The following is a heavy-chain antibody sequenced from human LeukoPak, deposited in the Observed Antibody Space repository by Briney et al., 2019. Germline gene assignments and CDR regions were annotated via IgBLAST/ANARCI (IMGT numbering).Heavy chain of an antibody. CDR2: INPNSGGT. V-gene: IGHV1-2*02. CDR1: GYTFTDYY. D-gene: IGHD5-18*01. J-gene: IGHJ4*02. Sequence: ASVKVSCKASGYTFTDYYMHWVRQAPGQGLEWMGWINPNSGGTNYAQKFQGRVTMTRDTSISTAYMELSRLRSDDTAVYYCARDSAPGDTYGLLGIDSWGQGTLVTVSS. CDR3: ARDSAPGDTYGLLGIDS.